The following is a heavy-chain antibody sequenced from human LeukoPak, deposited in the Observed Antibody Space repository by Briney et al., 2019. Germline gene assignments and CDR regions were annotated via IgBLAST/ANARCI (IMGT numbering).Heavy chain of an antibody. CDR3: ASLLVWFDP. D-gene: IGHD3-10*01. J-gene: IGHJ5*02. CDR2: IYYSGST. CDR1: GGSISNYY. Sequence: SETLSLTCGLYGGSISNYYWSWIRQSPVKGLEWIGFIYYSGSTNYNPSLKSRVTISVDTSKNQFSLKLSSVTAADTAVYYCASLLVWFDPWGQGTLVTVSS. V-gene: IGHV4-59*08.